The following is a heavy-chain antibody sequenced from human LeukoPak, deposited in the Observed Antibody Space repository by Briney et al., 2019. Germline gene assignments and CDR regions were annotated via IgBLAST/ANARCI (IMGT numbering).Heavy chain of an antibody. CDR1: GGSISSYY. CDR3: ARLFSGSYPFDY. Sequence: SETLSLTCTVSGGSISSYYWSWIRQPPGKGLEWIGYIYYSGSTNYNPSLKSRVTMSVDTSKNQFSLKLSSVTAADTAVYYCARLFSGSYPFDYWGQGTLVTVSS. V-gene: IGHV4-59*12. J-gene: IGHJ4*02. D-gene: IGHD1-26*01. CDR2: IYYSGST.